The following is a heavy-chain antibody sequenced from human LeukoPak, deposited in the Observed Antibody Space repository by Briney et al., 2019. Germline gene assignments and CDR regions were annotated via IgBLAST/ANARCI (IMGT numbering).Heavy chain of an antibody. CDR2: IYYSGST. Sequence: SETLSLTCTVSGGSISSSSYYWGWIRQPPGKGLEWIGSIYYSGSTYYNPSLKSRVTISVDTSKNQFSLKLSSVTAADTAVYYCARQDYHGSGNDYWGQGTLVTVSS. D-gene: IGHD3-10*01. J-gene: IGHJ4*02. CDR1: GGSISSSSYY. CDR3: ARQDYHGSGNDY. V-gene: IGHV4-39*01.